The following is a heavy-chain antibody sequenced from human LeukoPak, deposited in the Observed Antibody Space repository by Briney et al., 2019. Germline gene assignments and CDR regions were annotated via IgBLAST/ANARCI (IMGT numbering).Heavy chain of an antibody. CDR2: IDPTSTYI. D-gene: IGHD6-19*01. V-gene: IGHV3-21*01. J-gene: IGHJ4*02. CDR3: ARLSGSNGWYYFDY. CDR1: GFTFSISS. Sequence: GGSLRLSCAASGFTFSISSINWVRQAPGKGLEWVSSIDPTSTYIYYADSVKGRFTLSRDNAKNSVYLQMNSLRDEDTAVYYCARLSGSNGWYYFDYWGQGILVTVSS.